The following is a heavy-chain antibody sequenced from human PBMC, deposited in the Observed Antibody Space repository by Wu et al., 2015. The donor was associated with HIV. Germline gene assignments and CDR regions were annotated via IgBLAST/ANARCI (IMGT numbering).Heavy chain of an antibody. V-gene: IGHV1-8*02. D-gene: IGHD3-22*01. J-gene: IGHJ2*01. CDR1: GYTFTGYY. CDR3: ARAASFFYDKHGYYRNWYFDV. CDR2: MNPNSGNT. Sequence: QVQLVQSGAEVKKPGASVKVSCKASGYTFTGYYMHWVRQAPGQGLEWVGWMNPNSGNTGYPQKFQGRVTMTRDTSISTAYMELSSLKSEDTAVYYCARAASFFYDKHGYYRNWYFDVWGRGTLVXVSS.